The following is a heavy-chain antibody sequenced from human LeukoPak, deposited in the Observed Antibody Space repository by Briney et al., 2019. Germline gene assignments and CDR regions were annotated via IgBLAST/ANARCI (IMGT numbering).Heavy chain of an antibody. V-gene: IGHV1-8*01. J-gene: IGHJ4*02. D-gene: IGHD4-17*01. CDR2: MNPNSGNT. CDR3: ARVDYGDHEAARY. Sequence: ASVKVSCKASGDTFTSYDINWVRQAPGQGLEWMGWMNPNSGNTGYAQKCQGRVTMTRNNSIGPGYMELSSMRSEDTAVYYCARVDYGDHEAARYWGQGPLVTVSS. CDR1: GDTFTSYD.